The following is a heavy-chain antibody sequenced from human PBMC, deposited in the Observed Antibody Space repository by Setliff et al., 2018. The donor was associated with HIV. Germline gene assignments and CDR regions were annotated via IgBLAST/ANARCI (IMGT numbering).Heavy chain of an antibody. CDR1: GGSISSSVHY. J-gene: IGHJ3*01. V-gene: IGHV4-31*03. CDR3: ARGGGVRDAFDL. Sequence: SETLSLTCTVSGGSISSSVHYWSWIRQHPGKGLEWIGYIYYSGSTYYNPSLKSRLTMSVNTANNQFSLRLTSVTAADTALYYCARGGGVRDAFDLWGQGALVTVSS. CDR2: IYYSGST. D-gene: IGHD1-1*01.